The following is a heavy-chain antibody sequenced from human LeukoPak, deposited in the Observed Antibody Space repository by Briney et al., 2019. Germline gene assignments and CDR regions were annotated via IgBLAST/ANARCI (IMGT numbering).Heavy chain of an antibody. Sequence: GGSLRLSSATSEFSFSSHGMHWARQAPGKGLEWVAFEQKDGSYKKYADSVKGRFTISRDNSKNTLYLEMNSLRVEDTAVYYCARTPGGVGWELTYWGQGTLVTVSS. CDR2: EQKDGSYK. D-gene: IGHD1-26*01. V-gene: IGHV3-30*02. CDR1: EFSFSSHG. CDR3: ARTPGGVGWELTY. J-gene: IGHJ4*02.